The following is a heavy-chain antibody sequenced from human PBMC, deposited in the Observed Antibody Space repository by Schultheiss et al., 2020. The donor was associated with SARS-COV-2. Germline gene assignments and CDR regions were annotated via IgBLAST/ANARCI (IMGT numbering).Heavy chain of an antibody. CDR1: GFTFSSYG. CDR3: ARGGDPRYYYYGMDV. J-gene: IGHJ6*02. V-gene: IGHV3-30*19. D-gene: IGHD2-21*02. CDR2: ISYDGSNK. Sequence: GESLKISCAASGFTFSSYGMHWVRQAPGKGLEWVAVISYDGSNKYYADSVKGRFTISRDNSKNTLYLQMNSLRAEDTAVYDCARGGDPRYYYYGMDVWGQGTTVTVSS.